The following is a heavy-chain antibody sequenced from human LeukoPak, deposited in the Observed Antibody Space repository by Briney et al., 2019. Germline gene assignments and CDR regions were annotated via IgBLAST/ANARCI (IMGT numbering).Heavy chain of an antibody. D-gene: IGHD2-15*01. CDR3: ARGVVAAPQTFDY. CDR1: GYSISSGYC. J-gene: IGHJ4*02. Sequence: SETLSLTCTVSGYSISSGYCWGWIRQPPGKGLEWIGSIYHSGSTYYNPSLKSRATISVDTSKNQFSLKLSAVTAADTAVYYCARGVVAAPQTFDYWGQGTLVTVSS. V-gene: IGHV4-38-2*02. CDR2: IYHSGST.